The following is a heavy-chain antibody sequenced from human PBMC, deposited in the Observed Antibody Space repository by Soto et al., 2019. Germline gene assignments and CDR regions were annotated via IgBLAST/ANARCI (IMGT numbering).Heavy chain of an antibody. V-gene: IGHV1-69*05. J-gene: IGHJ4*02. CDR2: IIPIFGTT. Sequence: SVKVSCKASGTTFSNYAISWVRQAPGQGLEWMGGIIPIFGTTNYPQKFQGRVTITRDTSASAADMELSSLTSEDTAVYYCASRPGLQWGPLDYWGQGSLVTVSS. D-gene: IGHD4-4*01. CDR1: GTTFSNYA. CDR3: ASRPGLQWGPLDY.